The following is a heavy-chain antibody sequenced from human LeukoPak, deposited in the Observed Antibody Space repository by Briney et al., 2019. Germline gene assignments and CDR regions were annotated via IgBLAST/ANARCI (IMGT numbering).Heavy chain of an antibody. D-gene: IGHD3-16*01. CDR1: GGSISISNW. CDR3: ARTPRGEFSDY. V-gene: IGHV4-4*02. Sequence: PSETLSLTCAVPGGSISISNWWSWVRQPPGKGLEWIGEIYHSGSTNYNPSLKSRVTISADTSNNQFSLKLISVTAADTAVYYCARTPRGEFSDYWGQGTLVTVSS. J-gene: IGHJ4*02. CDR2: IYHSGST.